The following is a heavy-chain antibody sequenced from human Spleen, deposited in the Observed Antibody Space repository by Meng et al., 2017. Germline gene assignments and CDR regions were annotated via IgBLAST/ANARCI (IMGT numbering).Heavy chain of an antibody. Sequence: SLKISCAASGFTFYDYAMHWVRQAPGKGLEWVSGITWNSDRIAYADSVKGRFTISRDNAKNSLYLQMNTLRGEDTAFYYCAKDISHDYGGNSFFQHWGRGTLVTVSS. D-gene: IGHD4-23*01. CDR2: ITWNSDRI. V-gene: IGHV3-9*01. CDR1: GFTFYDYA. J-gene: IGHJ1*01. CDR3: AKDISHDYGGNSFFQH.